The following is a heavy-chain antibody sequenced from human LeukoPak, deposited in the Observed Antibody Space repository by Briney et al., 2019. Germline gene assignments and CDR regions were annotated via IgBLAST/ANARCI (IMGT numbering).Heavy chain of an antibody. CDR3: ARAIGIAVAGTYYYYYMDV. J-gene: IGHJ6*03. D-gene: IGHD6-19*01. V-gene: IGHV1-69*05. CDR1: GGTFSSYA. Sequence: SVKVSCKASGGTFSSYAISWVRQAPGQGLEWMGGIIPIFGTANYAQKFQGRVTITTDESTSTAYMELSSLRSEDTAVYSCARAIGIAVAGTYYYYYMDVWGKGTTVTVSS. CDR2: IIPIFGTA.